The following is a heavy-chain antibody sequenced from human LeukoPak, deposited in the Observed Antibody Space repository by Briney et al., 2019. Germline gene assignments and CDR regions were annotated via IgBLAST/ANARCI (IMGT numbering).Heavy chain of an antibody. CDR3: ARFNYYDSGGADY. CDR1: GFTFNDYG. D-gene: IGHD3-22*01. Sequence: GGSLRLSCAASGFTFNDYGMSWVRQAPGKGLELVSVINWNGGSTGYADSVKGRFTISRDNAKNSLYLQMNSLGAEDTALYYCARFNYYDSGGADYWGQGTLVTVSS. V-gene: IGHV3-20*04. J-gene: IGHJ4*02. CDR2: INWNGGST.